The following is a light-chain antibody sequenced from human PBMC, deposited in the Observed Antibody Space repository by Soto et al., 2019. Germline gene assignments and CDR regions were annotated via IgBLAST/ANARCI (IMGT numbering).Light chain of an antibody. CDR2: KAS. Sequence: DIQMAQSPSTLCASVGDRFTITCRASQSISSWLAWYQQKPWKAPKLLIYKASSLESGVPSRFSGSGSGTEFTLTISSLQPDDFATYYCQHYNSYSEAFGQGTKVDIK. CDR3: QHYNSYSEA. J-gene: IGKJ1*01. CDR1: QSISSW. V-gene: IGKV1-5*03.